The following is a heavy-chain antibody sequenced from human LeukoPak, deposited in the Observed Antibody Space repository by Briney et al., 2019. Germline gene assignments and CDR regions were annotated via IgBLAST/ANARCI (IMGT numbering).Heavy chain of an antibody. CDR1: GFTFSSYG. D-gene: IGHD4-17*01. Sequence: GGSLRLSCAASGFTFSSYGMHWVRQAPGKGLEWVAVISYDGSNKYYADSVKGRFTISRDNSKNTLYLQMNSLRAEDTAVYYCAKLYRDYDYFDYWGQGTLVTVSS. CDR2: ISYDGSNK. J-gene: IGHJ4*02. V-gene: IGHV3-30*18. CDR3: AKLYRDYDYFDY.